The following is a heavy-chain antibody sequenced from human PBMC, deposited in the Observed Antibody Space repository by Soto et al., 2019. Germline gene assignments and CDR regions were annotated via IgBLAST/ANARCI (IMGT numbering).Heavy chain of an antibody. CDR3: ARGRYCSGGSCYSSWPYYYYYMDV. V-gene: IGHV4-34*01. D-gene: IGHD2-15*01. J-gene: IGHJ6*03. CDR2: INHSGST. Sequence: PSETLSLTCAVYGGSFSGYYWSWIRQPPEKGLEWIGEINHSGSTNYNPSLKSRVTISVDTSKNQFSLKLSSVTAADTAVYYCARGRYCSGGSCYSSWPYYYYYMDVWGKGTTVTVSS. CDR1: GGSFSGYY.